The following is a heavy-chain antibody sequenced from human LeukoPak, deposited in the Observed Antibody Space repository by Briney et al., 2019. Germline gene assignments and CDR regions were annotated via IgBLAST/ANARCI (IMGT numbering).Heavy chain of an antibody. CDR2: IYNGGDTI. CDR1: GFTFSDHY. D-gene: IGHD7-27*01. CDR3: ARGHWGLDY. J-gene: IGHJ4*02. Sequence: GSLRLSSATSGFTFSDHYMTWIRQAPGKGLETVSYIYNGGDTIYYADSVRGRFTISRDNAESSLYLQMNSLRAEDTAVYYCARGHWGLDYWGRGTLVTVSS. V-gene: IGHV3-11*04.